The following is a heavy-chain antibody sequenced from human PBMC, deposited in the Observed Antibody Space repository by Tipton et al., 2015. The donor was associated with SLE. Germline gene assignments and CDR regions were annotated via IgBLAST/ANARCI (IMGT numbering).Heavy chain of an antibody. CDR3: ARGKDYDFWSGYYRRDASDI. CDR2: IYYSGST. CDR1: GGSISSGGYY. V-gene: IGHV4-31*03. Sequence: LRLSCTVSGGSISSGGYYWSWTRQHPGKGLEWIGYIYYSGSTNYNPSLKSRVTISIDTSKNQFSLKLSSVTAADTSVYYCARGKDYDFWSGYYRRDASDIWGQGTMVTVSS. D-gene: IGHD3-3*01. J-gene: IGHJ3*02.